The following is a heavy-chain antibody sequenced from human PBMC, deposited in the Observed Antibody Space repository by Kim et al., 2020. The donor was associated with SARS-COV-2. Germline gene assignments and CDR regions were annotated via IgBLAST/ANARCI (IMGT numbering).Heavy chain of an antibody. CDR2: IYHSGST. J-gene: IGHJ5*02. Sequence: SETLSLTCAVSGGSISSSNWWSWVRQPPGKGLGWIGEIYHSGSTNYNPSLKSRVTISVDKSKNQFSLKLSSVTAADTAVYYCARRKSGSGSYPETYNWFDPWGQGTLVTVSS. CDR1: GGSISSSNW. CDR3: ARRKSGSGSYPETYNWFDP. D-gene: IGHD3-10*01. V-gene: IGHV4-4*02.